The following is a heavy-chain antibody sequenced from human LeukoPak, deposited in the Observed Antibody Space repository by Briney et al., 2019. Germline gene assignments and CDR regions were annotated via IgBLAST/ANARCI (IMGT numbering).Heavy chain of an antibody. CDR3: ARGADIVVVPAYDY. J-gene: IGHJ4*02. CDR2: INHSGST. Sequence: SETLSLTCAVYGGSFSGYYWSWIRQPPGKGLEWIGEINHSGSTNYNPSLKSRVTISVDTTKNQFSLKLSSVTAADTAVYYCARGADIVVVPAYDYWGQGTLVTVSS. CDR1: GGSFSGYY. D-gene: IGHD2-2*01. V-gene: IGHV4-34*01.